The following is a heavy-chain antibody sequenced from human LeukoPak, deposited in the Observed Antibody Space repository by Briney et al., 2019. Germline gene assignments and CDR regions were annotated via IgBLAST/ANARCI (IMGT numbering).Heavy chain of an antibody. V-gene: IGHV3-11*06. J-gene: IGHJ4*02. CDR1: GFSFREYY. D-gene: IGHD4-23*01. CDR2: ISSSSSYT. CDR3: ARARYGGDY. Sequence: PLGSPRLSRAASGFSFREYYMSWMRQAPGKGLEWVSYISSSSSYTNYADSVKGRFTISRDNAKNSLYLQMNSLRAEDTAVYYCARARYGGDYWGQGTLVTVSS.